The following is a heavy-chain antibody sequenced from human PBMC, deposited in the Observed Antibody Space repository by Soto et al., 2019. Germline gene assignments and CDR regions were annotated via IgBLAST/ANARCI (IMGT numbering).Heavy chain of an antibody. CDR1: GGSISSGGYY. V-gene: IGHV4-31*03. CDR3: ARVAPATITMVRGVIITPFAFDI. J-gene: IGHJ3*02. D-gene: IGHD3-10*01. CDR2: IYYSGST. Sequence: PSETLSLTCTVSGGSISSGGYYWSWIRQHPGKGLEWIGYIYYSGSTYYNPSLKSRVTISVDTSKNQFSLKLSSVTAADTAVYYCARVAPATITMVRGVIITPFAFDIWGQGTMVTV.